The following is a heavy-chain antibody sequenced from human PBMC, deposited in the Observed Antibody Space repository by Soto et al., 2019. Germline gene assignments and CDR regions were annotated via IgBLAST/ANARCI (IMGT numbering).Heavy chain of an antibody. CDR1: GYTFTSYG. CDR2: ISAYNGNT. CDR3: ARRERYYGSPGWFDP. V-gene: IGHV1-18*01. D-gene: IGHD3-10*01. Sequence: GASVKVSCKASGYTFTSYGISWVRQAPGQGLEWMGWISAYNGNTDYAQKLQDRVTMTTDTSTSTAYMELRSLRSDDTTMYFCARRERYYGSPGWFDPWGPGTLVTVSS. J-gene: IGHJ5*02.